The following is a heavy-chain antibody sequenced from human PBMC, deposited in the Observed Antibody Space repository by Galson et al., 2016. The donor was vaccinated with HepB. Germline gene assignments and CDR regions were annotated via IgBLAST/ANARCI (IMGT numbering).Heavy chain of an antibody. CDR1: GFSFSSYD. Sequence: SLRLSCAASGFSFSSYDMHWVRQATGEGLEWVSAIGISGATYYSDSVRGRFTISRENARDSFYLQMNGLTAGDTALYYCVRAFTTTWYHFDYWGQGTVVTVSS. V-gene: IGHV3-13*01. CDR2: IGISGAT. J-gene: IGHJ4*02. D-gene: IGHD3-22*01. CDR3: VRAFTTTWYHFDY.